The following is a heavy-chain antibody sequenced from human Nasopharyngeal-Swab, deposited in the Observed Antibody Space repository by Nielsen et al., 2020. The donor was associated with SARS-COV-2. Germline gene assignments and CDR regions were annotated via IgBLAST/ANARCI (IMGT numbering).Heavy chain of an antibody. V-gene: IGHV3-48*03. Sequence: GGSLRLSCAASGFTFSSYEMNWVRQAPGKGLEWVSYISSSGSTIYYADSVKGRFTISRDNAKNSLYLQMNSLRAEDTAVYYCARDGYSNPLGDVWGKGTTVTVCS. D-gene: IGHD4-11*01. J-gene: IGHJ6*04. CDR2: ISSSGSTI. CDR1: GFTFSSYE. CDR3: ARDGYSNPLGDV.